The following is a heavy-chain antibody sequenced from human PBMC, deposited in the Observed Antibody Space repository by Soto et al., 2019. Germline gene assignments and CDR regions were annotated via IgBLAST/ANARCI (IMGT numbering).Heavy chain of an antibody. V-gene: IGHV3-30*18. Sequence: QVQLVESGGGVVQPGRSLRLSCAASGFTFSSYGMHWVRQAPGKGLEWVAVISYDGSNKYYADSVKGRFTISRDNSKNALYLEMNVLRAEDTAVYYCAKDRRPNYYYGMDVWGQGTTVTLSS. CDR3: AKDRRPNYYYGMDV. D-gene: IGHD6-25*01. J-gene: IGHJ6*02. CDR1: GFTFSSYG. CDR2: ISYDGSNK.